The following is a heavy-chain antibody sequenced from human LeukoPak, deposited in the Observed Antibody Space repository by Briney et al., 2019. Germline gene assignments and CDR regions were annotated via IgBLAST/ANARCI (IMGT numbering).Heavy chain of an antibody. J-gene: IGHJ4*02. CDR3: ARGPGWNYFDY. CDR2: FYSGGST. D-gene: IGHD6-19*01. V-gene: IGHV3-66*01. Sequence: GGSLRLSCAAFGFTVSSKYMSWGRQAPGKGLEWVSVFYSGGSTYYADSVKGRFTISRDNSKNTLYFQMNSLRAEDTAVYYCARGPGWNYFDYWGQGTLVTVSS. CDR1: GFTVSSKY.